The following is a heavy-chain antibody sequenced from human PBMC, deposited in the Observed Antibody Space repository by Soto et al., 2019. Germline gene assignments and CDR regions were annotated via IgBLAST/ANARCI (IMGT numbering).Heavy chain of an antibody. J-gene: IGHJ4*02. V-gene: IGHV3-7*01. Sequence: GGSLRLSCAASGFTFSNYWMNWVRQAPGKGLEWVANINEDGSEKYYVDSAKGRFTISRNNAKNSLYLQMSSLRAEDTAVYYCARDLFDYWGQGTLVTVSS. CDR1: GFTFSNYW. CDR3: ARDLFDY. CDR2: INEDGSEK.